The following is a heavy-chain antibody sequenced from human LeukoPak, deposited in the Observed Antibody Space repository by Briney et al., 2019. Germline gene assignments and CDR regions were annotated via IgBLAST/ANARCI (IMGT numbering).Heavy chain of an antibody. J-gene: IGHJ4*02. V-gene: IGHV1-69*01. Sequence: SVKVSCKTSGGTFSSYAISWVRQAPGQGLEWMGGIIPIFGTANYAQKFQGRVTITADESTSTAYMELSSLRSEDTAVYYCARESGYDSNFDYWGQGTLVTVSS. CDR3: ARESGYDSNFDY. CDR2: IIPIFGTA. D-gene: IGHD5-12*01. CDR1: GGTFSSYA.